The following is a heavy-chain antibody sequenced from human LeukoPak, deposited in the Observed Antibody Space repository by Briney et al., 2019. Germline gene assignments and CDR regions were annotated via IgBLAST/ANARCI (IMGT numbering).Heavy chain of an antibody. CDR3: AKPGIAVAGYYFDY. D-gene: IGHD6-19*01. Sequence: GGSLRLSCAAPGFTFSSYGMHWVRQAPGKGLEWVAVISHDGSNKYYADSVKGRFTISRDNSKNTLYLQMNSLRAEDTAVYYCAKPGIAVAGYYFDYWGQGTLVTVSS. V-gene: IGHV3-30*18. CDR2: ISHDGSNK. J-gene: IGHJ4*02. CDR1: GFTFSSYG.